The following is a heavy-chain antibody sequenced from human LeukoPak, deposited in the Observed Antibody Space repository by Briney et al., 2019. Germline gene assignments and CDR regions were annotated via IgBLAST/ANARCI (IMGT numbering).Heavy chain of an antibody. Sequence: GESLKISGKGPGYSFTSYWSGWARQMPGKDLERMGIIYPVGSDTTYSPSHQGQVTISADKSISTAYLQWSSLKASDTAMYYCARVYYGWGSYPSGIYWGEGALVTVSS. D-gene: IGHD3-10*01. CDR3: ARVYYGWGSYPSGIY. CDR2: IYPVGSDT. J-gene: IGHJ4*02. CDR1: GYSFTSYW. V-gene: IGHV5-51*01.